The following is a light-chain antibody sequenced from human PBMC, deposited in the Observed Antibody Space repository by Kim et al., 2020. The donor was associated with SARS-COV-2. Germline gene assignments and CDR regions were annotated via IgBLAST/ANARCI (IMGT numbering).Light chain of an antibody. J-gene: IGKJ1*01. V-gene: IGKV1-9*01. CDR3: QQPNSDPPEWT. CDR2: AAS. CDR1: QDISSY. Sequence: DIQLTQSPSFLSASVGDRVTITCRASQDISSYLAWYQQKPGKAPKLLIHAASTLQSGVPSRFSGSGSGTEFTLTISGLQPEDFASYYCQQPNSDPPEWTFGQGTKVDIK.